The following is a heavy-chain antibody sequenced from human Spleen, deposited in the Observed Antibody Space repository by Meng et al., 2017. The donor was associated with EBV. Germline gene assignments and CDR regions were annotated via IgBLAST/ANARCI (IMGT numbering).Heavy chain of an antibody. Sequence: QGQSKGGGPGWVSVWGPLSLTCGVSGGPISSDNWWTWVRQPPGKGLEWVGEIHHGGSTNYNPSLKSRVTISLDKSKNQFSLRLTSVTAADTAVYYCSIIIYGSGLNSWFDPWGQGTLVTVSS. CDR2: IHHGGST. V-gene: IGHV4-4*02. CDR1: GGPISSDNW. D-gene: IGHD3-10*01. J-gene: IGHJ5*02. CDR3: SIIIYGSGLNSWFDP.